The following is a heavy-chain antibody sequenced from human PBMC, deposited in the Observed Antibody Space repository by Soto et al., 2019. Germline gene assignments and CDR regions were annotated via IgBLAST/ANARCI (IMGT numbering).Heavy chain of an antibody. CDR2: ISYDGSNK. CDR1: GFTFSSYA. V-gene: IGHV3-30-3*01. CDR3: ARGGDCSSTSCLYYYYYGMDV. D-gene: IGHD2-2*01. Sequence: PGGSLRLSCAASGFTFSSYAMHWVRQAPGKGLEWVAVISYDGSNKYYADSVKGRFTISRDNSKNTLYLQMNSLRAEDTAVYYCARGGDCSSTSCLYYYYYGMDVWGQGTTVTVSS. J-gene: IGHJ6*02.